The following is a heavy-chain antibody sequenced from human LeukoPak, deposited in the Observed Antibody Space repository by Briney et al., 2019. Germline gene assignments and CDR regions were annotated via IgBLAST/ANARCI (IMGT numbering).Heavy chain of an antibody. CDR1: GGTFSSYA. V-gene: IGHV1-69*13. CDR3: AREGLTIFGVIRRFDY. Sequence: ASVKVSCKASGGTFSSYAISWVRQAPGQGLEWMGGIIPIFGTANYAQKFQGRVTITADESTSTAYMELSSLRSEDTAVYYCAREGLTIFGVIRRFDYWGQGTLATVSS. D-gene: IGHD3-3*01. J-gene: IGHJ4*02. CDR2: IIPIFGTA.